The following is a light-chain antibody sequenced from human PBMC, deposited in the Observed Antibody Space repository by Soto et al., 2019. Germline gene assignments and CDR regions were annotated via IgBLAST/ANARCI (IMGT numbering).Light chain of an antibody. J-gene: IGLJ1*01. CDR2: EVS. V-gene: IGLV2-8*01. Sequence: QSALTQPPSASGSPGQSVTISCTGTTSDVGGYNCVSWYQQHPGKVPKLMIYEVSKRPSGVPDRFSGSKSGNTASLTVSGLQAEDEADYYCSSYAGSNIDYVFGTGTKVTVL. CDR1: TSDVGGYNC. CDR3: SSYAGSNIDYV.